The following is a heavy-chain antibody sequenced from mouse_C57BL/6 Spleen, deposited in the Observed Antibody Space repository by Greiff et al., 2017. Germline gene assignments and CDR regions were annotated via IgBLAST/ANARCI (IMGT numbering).Heavy chain of an antibody. CDR1: GFSLTSYG. J-gene: IGHJ4*01. Sequence: VMLVESGPGLVQPSQSLSITCTASGFSLTSYGVHWVRQSPGKGLEWLGVIWSGGSTDYNAAIISSLSISKDNAKSQVFLKMNSLQADDTAMYYGARSDDYDDSYAMDYGGQGTSVT. CDR3: ARSDDYDDSYAMDY. D-gene: IGHD2-4*01. CDR2: IWSGGST. V-gene: IGHV2-2*01.